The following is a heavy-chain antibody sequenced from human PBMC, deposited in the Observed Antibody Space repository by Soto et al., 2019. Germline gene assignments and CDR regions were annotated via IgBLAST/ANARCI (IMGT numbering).Heavy chain of an antibody. J-gene: IGHJ6*02. Sequence: QVQLQESGPGLVKPSETLSLTCTVSGGSISSYYWSWIRQPPGKGLEWIGYIYYSGSTNYNPSLKSRGTISADTSKNQFSLKLSSVTAADTAVYYCARSYSSGWSRSPYGMDVWGQGTTVTVSS. D-gene: IGHD6-19*01. CDR3: ARSYSSGWSRSPYGMDV. CDR2: IYYSGST. V-gene: IGHV4-59*01. CDR1: GGSISSYY.